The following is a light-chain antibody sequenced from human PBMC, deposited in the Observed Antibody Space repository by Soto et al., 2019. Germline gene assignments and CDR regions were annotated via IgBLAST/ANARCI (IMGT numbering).Light chain of an antibody. CDR2: GVS. V-gene: IGLV2-14*03. CDR3: SSYTFSSTLVV. J-gene: IGLJ2*01. Sequence: QSALTQPASVSGSPGQSITISCTGTSGDIGSYNYVSWYQQLPGKVPKLMIYGVSNRPSGVSNRFPGSKSGNTASLTISGLLAEDEADYYCSSYTFSSTLVVFGGGTKLTVL. CDR1: SGDIGSYNY.